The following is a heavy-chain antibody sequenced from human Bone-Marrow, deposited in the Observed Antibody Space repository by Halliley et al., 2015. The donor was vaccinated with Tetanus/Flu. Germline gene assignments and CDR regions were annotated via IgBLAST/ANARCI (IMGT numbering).Heavy chain of an antibody. CDR1: GYTFSSYW. Sequence: QLVQSGAEMRKPGESLKISCKGSGYTFSSYWLGWVRQMPGKGLERMGIVYPGDSNSRYSPSFQGQVTFSVDTSTSTAYLQWSSLTASDSAMYYCARRPFGDGSNLGTFDYWGQGTLVTVPS. J-gene: IGHJ4*02. CDR2: VYPGDSNS. D-gene: IGHD3-10*01. CDR3: ARRPFGDGSNLGTFDY. V-gene: IGHV5-51*03.